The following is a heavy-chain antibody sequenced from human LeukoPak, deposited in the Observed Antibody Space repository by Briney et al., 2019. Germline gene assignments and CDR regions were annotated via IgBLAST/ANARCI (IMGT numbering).Heavy chain of an antibody. V-gene: IGHV4-38-2*01. CDR1: GYSISSGYY. Sequence: SETLSLTCAVSGYSISSGYYWGWIRQPPGKGLEWIGSIYHSGSTYYNPSLKSRVTISVDTSKNQFSLKLSSVTAADTAVYYCARGNSVVVVAATLGWFDPWGQGTLVTVSS. CDR2: IYHSGST. CDR3: ARGNSVVVVAATLGWFDP. J-gene: IGHJ5*02. D-gene: IGHD2-15*01.